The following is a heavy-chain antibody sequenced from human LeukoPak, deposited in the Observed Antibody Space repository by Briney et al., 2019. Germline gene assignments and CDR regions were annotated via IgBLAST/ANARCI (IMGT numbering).Heavy chain of an antibody. Sequence: ASVKVSCKASGYTFTSYDINWVRQATGQGLEWMGWVNPNSGNTGYAQKFQGRVTMTRNTSISTAYMELSSLRSEDTAVYYCARGPTYYDFWSGYYNYYYGMDVWGQGTTVTVSS. J-gene: IGHJ6*02. CDR2: VNPNSGNT. D-gene: IGHD3-3*01. CDR1: GYTFTSYD. CDR3: ARGPTYYDFWSGYYNYYYGMDV. V-gene: IGHV1-8*01.